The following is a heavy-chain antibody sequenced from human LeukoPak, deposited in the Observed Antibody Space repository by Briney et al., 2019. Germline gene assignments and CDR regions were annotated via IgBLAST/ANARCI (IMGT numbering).Heavy chain of an antibody. V-gene: IGHV4-4*02. CDR1: GGSISSSNW. J-gene: IGHJ5*02. D-gene: IGHD2-2*01. CDR2: IYHSGST. CDR3: ASTPMGYCSSTACRAVP. Sequence: PSGTLSLTCAVSGGSISSSNWWSWVRQPPGKGLEWIGEIYHSGSTYYNPSLKSRVTMSVDTSKNQFSLKLSSVTAADTAVYYCASTPMGYCSSTACRAVPWGQGTLVTVSS.